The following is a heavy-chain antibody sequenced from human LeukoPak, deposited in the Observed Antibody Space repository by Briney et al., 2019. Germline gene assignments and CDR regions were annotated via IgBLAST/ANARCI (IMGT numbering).Heavy chain of an antibody. V-gene: IGHV3-48*03. D-gene: IGHD2-2*01. J-gene: IGHJ4*02. CDR3: ARGLQHSFDY. CDR2: ISSSGGTV. CDR1: GFTFSSYE. Sequence: PGGSLRLSCAASGFTFSSYEMNWVRQAPGKGLEWVSYISSSGGTVYYADSVKGRFTISRENAKNSLYLQMNSLRAADTALYYCARGLQHSFDYWGQGTQVTVSS.